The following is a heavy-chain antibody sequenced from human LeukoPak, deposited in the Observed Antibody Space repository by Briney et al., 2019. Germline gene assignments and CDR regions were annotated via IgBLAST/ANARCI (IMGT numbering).Heavy chain of an antibody. Sequence: SETLSLTCTVSGGSISSGGYYWSWIRQHPGKGMEWIGYIYYSGSTYYNPSLKSRVTILVDTSKNQFSLKLSSVTAADTAVYYCARHRPFGELLFWFDPWGQGTLVTVSS. D-gene: IGHD3-10*01. CDR1: GGSISSGGYY. CDR2: IYYSGST. CDR3: ARHRPFGELLFWFDP. J-gene: IGHJ5*02. V-gene: IGHV4-31*03.